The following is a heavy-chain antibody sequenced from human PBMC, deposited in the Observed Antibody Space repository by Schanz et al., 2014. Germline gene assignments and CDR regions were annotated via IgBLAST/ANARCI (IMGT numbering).Heavy chain of an antibody. Sequence: EVQLVESGGGLIQPGGSLRLSCVASGFTVSSNYMSWVRQAPGKGLEWVSVIYSDGRTYYGDSVKGRFTISRDNSKNTLYLQMNSLRAEDTAVYYCAKQHGVIQQVSDYWGQGTLVTVSS. V-gene: IGHV3-53*01. CDR2: IYSDGRT. CDR3: AKQHGVIQQVSDY. D-gene: IGHD3-22*01. J-gene: IGHJ4*02. CDR1: GFTVSSNY.